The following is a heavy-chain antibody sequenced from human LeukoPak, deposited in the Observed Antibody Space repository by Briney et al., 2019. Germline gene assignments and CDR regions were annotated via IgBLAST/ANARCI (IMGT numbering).Heavy chain of an antibody. Sequence: GGSLRLSCAASGFTFSRFGMHWVRRAPGKGLEWVAFIQYDGSNKYYADSVKGRFAISRDNSKNTLYLQMNSLRAEDTAVHYCAKDPRAYSSGVYWSDYWGQGTLVTVSS. J-gene: IGHJ4*02. CDR3: AKDPRAYSSGVYWSDY. V-gene: IGHV3-30*02. CDR2: IQYDGSNK. D-gene: IGHD6-19*01. CDR1: GFTFSRFG.